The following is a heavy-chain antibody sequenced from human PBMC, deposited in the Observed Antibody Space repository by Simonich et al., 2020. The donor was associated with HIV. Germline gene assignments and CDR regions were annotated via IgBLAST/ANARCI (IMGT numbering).Heavy chain of an antibody. J-gene: IGHJ4*02. D-gene: IGHD3-10*01. V-gene: IGHV2-5*02. CDR3: AHSPGGGSGSYYNYFDY. CDR1: GFSLSTSGVG. Sequence: QITLKESGPTLVKPTQTLTLPCTFSGFSLSTSGVGVGWIRQPPGKALEWLALIYWDDDKRYSPSLKSRRTITKDTSKTQVVLTRTNMDPVDTATYYCAHSPGGGSGSYYNYFDYWGQGTLVTVSS. CDR2: IYWDDDK.